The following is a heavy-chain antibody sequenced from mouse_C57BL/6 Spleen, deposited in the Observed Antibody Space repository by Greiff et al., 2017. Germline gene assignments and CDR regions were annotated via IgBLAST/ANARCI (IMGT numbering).Heavy chain of an antibody. CDR2: IDPEDGDT. CDR3: TSATGVAKGGDFDV. V-gene: IGHV14-1*01. Sequence: VQLQQSGAELVRPGASVKLSCTASGFTINDYYMHWVKQRPEQGLEWIGRIDPEDGDTDYAPKFKGKATMTADASSNTAYLQLSSLTSEDPAVYYCTSATGVAKGGDFDVWGTGTTVTVSS. J-gene: IGHJ1*03. CDR1: GFTINDYY. D-gene: IGHD1-1*01.